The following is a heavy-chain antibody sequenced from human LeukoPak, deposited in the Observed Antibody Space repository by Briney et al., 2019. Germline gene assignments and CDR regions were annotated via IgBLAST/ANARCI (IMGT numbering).Heavy chain of an antibody. Sequence: SETLSLTCAVSGGSISSNNWWSWVRQPPGKGLEWIGEIYHSGSTHYNPSLKSRVTISVDTSKNQFSLKLSSVTAADTAVYYCARVHVDTAQIDYWGQGTLVTVSS. J-gene: IGHJ4*02. V-gene: IGHV4-4*02. CDR1: GGSISSNNW. CDR2: IYHSGST. CDR3: ARVHVDTAQIDY. D-gene: IGHD5-18*01.